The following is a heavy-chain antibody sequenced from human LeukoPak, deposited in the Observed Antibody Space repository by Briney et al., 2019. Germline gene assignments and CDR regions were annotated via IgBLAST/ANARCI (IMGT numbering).Heavy chain of an antibody. D-gene: IGHD1-26*01. Sequence: GASVKVSCKASGYSFTNFGITWVRQAPGQGLEWMGWTSPYEDYPRYAQKFQDRVTMTTETSTNTAYMELRSLTSDDTAVYYCAKVDPPIIEEARGEAFDVWGQGTLVIVSS. CDR3: AKVDPPIIEEARGEAFDV. CDR2: TSPYEDYP. CDR1: GYSFTNFG. J-gene: IGHJ3*01. V-gene: IGHV1-18*01.